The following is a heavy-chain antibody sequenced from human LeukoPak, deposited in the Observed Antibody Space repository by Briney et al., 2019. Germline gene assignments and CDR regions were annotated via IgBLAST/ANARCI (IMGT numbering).Heavy chain of an antibody. Sequence: SETLSLTCTVSGGSISSYYWGWIRQPPGKGLEWIGYIYYSGSTNYNPSLKSRVTISVDTSKNQFSLKLSSVTAADTAVYYCARAPLIGYCSSTSCYAGRYGMDVWGQGTTVTVSS. CDR3: ARAPLIGYCSSTSCYAGRYGMDV. J-gene: IGHJ6*02. CDR2: IYYSGST. CDR1: GGSISSYY. D-gene: IGHD2-2*01. V-gene: IGHV4-59*01.